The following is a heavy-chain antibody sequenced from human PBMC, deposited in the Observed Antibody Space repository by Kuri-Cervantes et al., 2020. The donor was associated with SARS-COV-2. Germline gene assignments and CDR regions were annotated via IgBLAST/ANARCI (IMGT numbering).Heavy chain of an antibody. D-gene: IGHD3-22*01. CDR1: GGSFSGYY. Sequence: SQTLSLTCAVYGGSFSGYYWSWIRQPPGKGLEWIGEISHSGSTNYNPSLKSRVTISVDTSKDQFSLKLSSVTAADTAVYYCARGMYYYDSSGYYYDLNFDYWGQGTLVTVSS. CDR3: ARGMYYYDSSGYYYDLNFDY. J-gene: IGHJ4*02. V-gene: IGHV4-34*01. CDR2: ISHSGST.